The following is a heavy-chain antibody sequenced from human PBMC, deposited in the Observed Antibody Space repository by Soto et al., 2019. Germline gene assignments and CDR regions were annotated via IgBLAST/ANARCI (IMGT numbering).Heavy chain of an antibody. Sequence: QVQLVQSGAEVKKPGASVKVSCKASGYTFTSYGISWVRQAPGQGLEWMGWISAYNGNTNYAQKLQGRVTMTTDTSTSTDYRELRSLRSDDTAVYYCARGKLRFGDLLYYYYCMDVWGQGTTVTVSS. D-gene: IGHD3-10*01. V-gene: IGHV1-18*01. CDR2: ISAYNGNT. J-gene: IGHJ6*02. CDR1: GYTFTSYG. CDR3: ARGKLRFGDLLYYYYCMDV.